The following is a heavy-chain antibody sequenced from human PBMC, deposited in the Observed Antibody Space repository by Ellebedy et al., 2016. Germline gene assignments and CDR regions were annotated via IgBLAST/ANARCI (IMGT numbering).Heavy chain of an antibody. CDR1: GFTFSSYS. Sequence: GGSLRLSCAASGFTFSSYSMHWVRQGTGKGLEWVSAIGTAGDTYYPGSVKGRFTISRENAKNSLYLQITSLRAEDTAVYYCARVRFGDTAVDYWGQGTLVTVSS. V-gene: IGHV3-13*01. CDR3: ARVRFGDTAVDY. J-gene: IGHJ4*03. CDR2: IGTAGDT. D-gene: IGHD2-21*01.